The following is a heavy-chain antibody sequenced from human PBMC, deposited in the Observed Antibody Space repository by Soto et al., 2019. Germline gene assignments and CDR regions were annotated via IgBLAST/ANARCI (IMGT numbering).Heavy chain of an antibody. CDR3: ARDPDFWSGLQTRPLQYSMDV. J-gene: IGHJ6*02. CDR1: GFTFSSYA. Sequence: PGGSLRLSCAASGFTFSSYAMHWVRQAPGKGLEWVAVISYDGSNKYYADSVKGRFTISRDNSKNTLYLQMNSLRAEDTAVYFCARDPDFWSGLQTRPLQYSMDVWRHGTTVTASS. D-gene: IGHD3-3*01. V-gene: IGHV3-30-3*01. CDR2: ISYDGSNK.